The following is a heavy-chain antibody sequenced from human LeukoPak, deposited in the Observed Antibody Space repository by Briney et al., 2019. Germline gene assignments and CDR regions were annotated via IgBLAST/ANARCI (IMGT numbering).Heavy chain of an antibody. J-gene: IGHJ4*02. CDR1: GVTFSNFG. V-gene: IGHV3-30*02. D-gene: IGHD2-15*01. CDR2: IRYDGSIK. CDR3: AKDLFPYCSGGSCYANY. Sequence: GGSLRLSCEASGVTFSNFGMQTGRQAPGKGLEWVAFIRYDGSIKYYADSVKGRLTISRDNSQSTLFLEMNSLRPEDTAVYYCAKDLFPYCSGGSCYANYWGQGTLVIVSS.